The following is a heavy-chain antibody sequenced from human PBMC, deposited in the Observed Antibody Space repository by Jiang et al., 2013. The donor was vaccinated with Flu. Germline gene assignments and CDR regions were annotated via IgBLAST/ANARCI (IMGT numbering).Heavy chain of an antibody. D-gene: IGHD6-13*01. Sequence: GLVKPSQTLSLTCTVSGGSISSGSYYWSWIRQPAGKGLEWIGRIYTSGSTNYNPSLKSRVTISVDTSKNQFSLKLSSVTAADTAVYYCARVAAAGNAPFWEIYWGQGTLVTVSS. CDR3: ARVAAAGNAPFWEIY. CDR2: IYTSGST. CDR1: GGSISSGSYY. J-gene: IGHJ4*02. V-gene: IGHV4-61*02.